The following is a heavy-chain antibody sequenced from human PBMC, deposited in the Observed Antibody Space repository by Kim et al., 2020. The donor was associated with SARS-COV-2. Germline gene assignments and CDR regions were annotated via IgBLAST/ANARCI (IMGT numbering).Heavy chain of an antibody. J-gene: IGHJ5*02. V-gene: IGHV3-23*01. CDR1: GFNFDSHA. CDR2: ISDDSGTR. CDR3: TRVPPWFDP. Sequence: GGSLRLSCAASGFNFDSHALAWVRQAPGKGLEWVSSISDDSGTRFYADSAKGRFTISRDNPKNMVYLQMNSLGADDTAVYYCTRVPPWFDPWVLGSLV.